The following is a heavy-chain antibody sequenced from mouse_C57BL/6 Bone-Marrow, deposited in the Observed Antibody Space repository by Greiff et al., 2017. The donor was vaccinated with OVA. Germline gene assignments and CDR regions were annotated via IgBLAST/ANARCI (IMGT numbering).Heavy chain of an antibody. Sequence: QVQLQQSGAELMKPGASVKLSCKATGYTFTGYWIEWVKQRPGHGLEWIGEILPGSGSTNYNEKFKGKATFTADTSSNTAYMHLSSLSPQDSAIYYGAREGWLLPYFDYWGQGTTLTVSS. CDR3: AREGWLLPYFDY. CDR2: ILPGSGST. D-gene: IGHD2-3*01. J-gene: IGHJ2*01. CDR1: GYTFTGYW. V-gene: IGHV1-9*01.